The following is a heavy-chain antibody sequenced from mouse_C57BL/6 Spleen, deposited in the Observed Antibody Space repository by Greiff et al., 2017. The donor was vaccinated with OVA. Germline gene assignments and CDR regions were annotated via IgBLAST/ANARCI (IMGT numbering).Heavy chain of an antibody. J-gene: IGHJ1*03. CDR1: GYTFTDYY. Sequence: VQLQQSGPELVKPGASVKISCKASGYTFTDYYMNWVKQSHGKSLEWIGDINPNNGGTSYNQKFKGKATLTVDKSSSTAYMELRSLTSEDSAVYYCARRGLRGYFDVWGTGTTVTVSS. CDR2: INPNNGGT. V-gene: IGHV1-26*01. CDR3: ARRGLRGYFDV. D-gene: IGHD2-4*01.